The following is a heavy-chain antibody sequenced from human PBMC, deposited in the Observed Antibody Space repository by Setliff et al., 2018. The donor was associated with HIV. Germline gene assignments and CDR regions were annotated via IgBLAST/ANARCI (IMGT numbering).Heavy chain of an antibody. CDR3: ARDNVAGFDFFHMDV. CDR2: IYPSNHKT. CDR1: GYMFINYW. Sequence: PVESPKISCQASGYMFINYWIGWVRQMPGRGLEWMAIIYPSNHKTRYNPSFQVWVTVSADRATSTAFLEWSSLEASHSAIYYCARDNVAGFDFFHMDVWGQGTTVTVSS. J-gene: IGHJ6*02. V-gene: IGHV5-51*01. D-gene: IGHD5-12*01.